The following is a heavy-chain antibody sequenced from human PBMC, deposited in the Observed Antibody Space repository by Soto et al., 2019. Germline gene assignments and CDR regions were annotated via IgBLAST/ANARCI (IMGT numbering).Heavy chain of an antibody. CDR1: GGSFSGYY. J-gene: IGHJ4*02. V-gene: IGHV4-34*01. CDR2: INHSGST. CDR3: ARGLSSGY. Sequence: PSETLSLTCAVYGGSFSGYYWSWIRQPPGKGLEWIGEINHSGSTNYNPSLKSRVTISVDTSKNQFSLKLSSVTAADTAVYYCARGLSSGYWGQGTLVTVSS.